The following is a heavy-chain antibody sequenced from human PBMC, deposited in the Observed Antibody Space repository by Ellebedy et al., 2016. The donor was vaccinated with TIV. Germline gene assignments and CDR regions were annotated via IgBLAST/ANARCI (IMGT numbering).Heavy chain of an antibody. Sequence: SETLSLXCAVYGGSFSGYYWSWIRQPPGKGLEWIGEINHSGSTNYNPSLKSRVTISVDTSKNQFSLKLSSVTAADTAVYYWARGGYQLRAYYYYGMDVWGQGAKVTGSS. CDR3: ARGGYQLRAYYYYGMDV. D-gene: IGHD2-2*01. CDR2: INHSGST. J-gene: IGHJ6*01. V-gene: IGHV4-34*01. CDR1: GGSFSGYY.